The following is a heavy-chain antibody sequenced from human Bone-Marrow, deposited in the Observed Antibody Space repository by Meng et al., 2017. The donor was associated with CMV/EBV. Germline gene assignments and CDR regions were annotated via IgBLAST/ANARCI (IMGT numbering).Heavy chain of an antibody. V-gene: IGHV1-2*02. J-gene: IGHJ5*02. Sequence: SCKASGYTFTGYYMHWVRQAPGQGLEWMGWINPNSGGTNYAQKFQGRVTMTRDTSISTAYMELSRLRSDDTAVYYCARVSFGGGWFDPWGQGTLVTVSS. D-gene: IGHD3-16*01. CDR2: INPNSGGT. CDR3: ARVSFGGGWFDP. CDR1: GYTFTGYY.